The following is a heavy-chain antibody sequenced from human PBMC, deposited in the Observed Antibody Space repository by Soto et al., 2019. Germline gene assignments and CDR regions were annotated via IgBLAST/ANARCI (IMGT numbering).Heavy chain of an antibody. J-gene: IGHJ4*02. D-gene: IGHD3-10*01. V-gene: IGHV4-39*01. Sequence: SETLSLTCTVSGGSISSSSYYWGWIRQPPGKGLEWIGSIYYSGSTYYNPSLKSRVTISVDTSKNQFSLKLSSVTAADTAVYYCARHGIGELLYFDYWGQGTLVTVSS. CDR3: ARHGIGELLYFDY. CDR2: IYYSGST. CDR1: GGSISSSSYY.